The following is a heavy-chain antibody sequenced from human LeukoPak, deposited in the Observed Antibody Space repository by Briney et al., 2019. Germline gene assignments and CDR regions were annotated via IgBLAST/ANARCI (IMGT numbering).Heavy chain of an antibody. J-gene: IGHJ4*02. CDR1: GFTFSIYS. CDR3: ARLVAATLFDY. V-gene: IGHV3-21*01. Sequence: PGGSLRLSCAASGFTFSIYSMNWVRQAPAKGLEWVSSISSSSSYIYYADSVKGRFTISRDNAKNSLYLQMNSLRAEATAVYYCARLVAATLFDYWGQGTLVTVSS. D-gene: IGHD1-26*01. CDR2: ISSSSSYI.